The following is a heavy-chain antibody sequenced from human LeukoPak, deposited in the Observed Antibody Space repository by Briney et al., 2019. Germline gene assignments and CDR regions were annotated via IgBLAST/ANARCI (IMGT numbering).Heavy chain of an antibody. J-gene: IGHJ4*02. Sequence: PGGSLRLSCAASGFTFSSYGMHWVRQAPGKGLEWVAFIRYDGSNKYYADSVKGRFTISRDNSKNTLYLQMNSLRAEDTAVYYCAKDFGYCSGGSCYIFDYWGQGTLVTVSS. V-gene: IGHV3-30*02. CDR3: AKDFGYCSGGSCYIFDY. CDR2: IRYDGSNK. D-gene: IGHD2-15*01. CDR1: GFTFSSYG.